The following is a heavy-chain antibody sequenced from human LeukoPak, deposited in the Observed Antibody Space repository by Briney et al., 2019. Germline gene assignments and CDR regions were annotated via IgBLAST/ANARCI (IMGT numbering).Heavy chain of an antibody. Sequence: ASVKVSCKASGYSFTTYAMDWVRQAPGQGLGWMGWINAGNGNTIYSQKFQGRVTTTRDTSASTAYMELRSLRPEDTAVYYCARATPYIAVASTELDFDSWGQGTLVTVSS. CDR2: INAGNGNT. V-gene: IGHV1-3*01. J-gene: IGHJ4*02. CDR1: GYSFTTYA. CDR3: ARATPYIAVASTELDFDS. D-gene: IGHD6-19*01.